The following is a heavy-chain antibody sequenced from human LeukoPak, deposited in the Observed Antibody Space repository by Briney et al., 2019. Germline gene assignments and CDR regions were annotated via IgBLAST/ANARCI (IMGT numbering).Heavy chain of an antibody. D-gene: IGHD3-22*01. CDR1: GGSFSGYY. CDR3: ARAVERITMIVVAKGNAFDI. V-gene: IGHV4-34*01. CDR2: INHSGST. Sequence: SSETLSLTCAVYGGSFSGYYWSWIRQPPGKGLEWIGEINHSGSTNYNPSLKSRVTISVDTSKNQFSLKLSSVTAADTAVYYCARAVERITMIVVAKGNAFDIWGQGTMVTVSS. J-gene: IGHJ3*02.